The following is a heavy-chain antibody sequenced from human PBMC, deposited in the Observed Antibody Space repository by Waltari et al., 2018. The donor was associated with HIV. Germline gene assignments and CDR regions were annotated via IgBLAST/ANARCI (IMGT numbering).Heavy chain of an antibody. CDR1: GFTFSSYN. D-gene: IGHD4-4*01. J-gene: IGHJ3*02. CDR2: ISSGSGTM. Sequence: EVQLVESGGGLVQPGGSLRLSCAASGFTFSSYNMNWVRQAPGRGLEGISYISSGSGTMSFADYVKGRFTISRDNAKNSLYLQVNSLRDEDTAVYYCARDSRIYSYGFDIWGQGTTVTVSS. V-gene: IGHV3-48*02. CDR3: ARDSRIYSYGFDI.